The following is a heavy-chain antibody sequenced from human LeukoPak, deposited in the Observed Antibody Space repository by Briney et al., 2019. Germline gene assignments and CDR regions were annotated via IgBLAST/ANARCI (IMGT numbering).Heavy chain of an antibody. J-gene: IGHJ4*02. Sequence: GGSLRLSSAASGFTFSNYWMHWVRQAPAKGLVWVSRIYSDGSSTNYADSVKGRFTISRDNAKNTLFLQMNSLRVEDTAVYYCARGPGYSSSYYGDWGQGTLVTVSS. CDR1: GFTFSNYW. CDR3: ARGPGYSSSYYGD. V-gene: IGHV3-74*01. CDR2: IYSDGSST. D-gene: IGHD6-13*01.